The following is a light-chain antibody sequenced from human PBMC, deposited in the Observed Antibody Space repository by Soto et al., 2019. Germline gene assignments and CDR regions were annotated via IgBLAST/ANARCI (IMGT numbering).Light chain of an antibody. CDR2: GAS. J-gene: IGKJ1*01. Sequence: VLTQSPGPLSLSARERATLSRRASQSVSSNYLAWYQQKPGQSPRLLIYGASNRASGISDRFSGSGSGTDFTLTIYRLEPEDFAMYYCQRYDSLRTFGQGTKVDIK. CDR1: QSVSSNY. CDR3: QRYDSLRT. V-gene: IGKV3-20*01.